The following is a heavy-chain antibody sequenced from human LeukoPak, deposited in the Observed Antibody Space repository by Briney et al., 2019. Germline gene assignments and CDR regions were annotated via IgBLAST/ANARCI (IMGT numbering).Heavy chain of an antibody. CDR3: ARASGVGGRWFDP. CDR1: GFTFSSYS. V-gene: IGHV3-21*01. Sequence: GGSLRLSCAASGFTFSSYSMNWVRQAPGKGREWFSYISSSSSYIYYADSAKGRFTISRDNAKNSLYLQMNSLRAEDTAVYYCARASGVGGRWFDPWGQGTLVTVSS. CDR2: ISSSSSYI. D-gene: IGHD3-16*01. J-gene: IGHJ5*02.